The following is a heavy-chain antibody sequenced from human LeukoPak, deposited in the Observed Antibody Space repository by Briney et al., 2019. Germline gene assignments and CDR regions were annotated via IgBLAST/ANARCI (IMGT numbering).Heavy chain of an antibody. CDR3: ARDRYYYDSSGYYFDY. CDR1: GFTFSSYA. D-gene: IGHD3-22*01. CDR2: ISYDGSNK. Sequence: GGSLRLSCAASGFTFSSYAMHWVRQAPGKGLEWVAVISYDGSNKYYADSVKGRFTISRDNSKNTLYLQINSLRAEDTAVYYCARDRYYYDSSGYYFDYWGQGTLVTVSS. V-gene: IGHV3-30-3*01. J-gene: IGHJ4*02.